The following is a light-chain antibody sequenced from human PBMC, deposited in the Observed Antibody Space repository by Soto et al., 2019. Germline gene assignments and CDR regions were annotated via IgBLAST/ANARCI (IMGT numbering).Light chain of an antibody. V-gene: IGKV4-1*01. J-gene: IGKJ1*01. CDR3: QQYNGWPT. CDR1: QSVLYSSNNKNY. CDR2: WAS. Sequence: DIVMTQSPDSLAVSLGERATINCKSSQSVLYSSNNKNYLAWYQQKPGQPPKLLIYWASTRESGVPDRFSGSGSGTDFTLTISSLMSDDSAVYYCQQYNGWPTFGQGTRVEIK.